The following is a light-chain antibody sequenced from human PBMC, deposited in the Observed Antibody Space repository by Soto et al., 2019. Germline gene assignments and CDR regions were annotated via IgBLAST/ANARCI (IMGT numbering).Light chain of an antibody. CDR2: GAS. CDR1: QSVSSN. J-gene: IGKJ1*01. Sequence: EIVMTQSPVTLSVSPGERATLSCRASQSVSSNLAWYQQKPGQAPRLLIYGASTRDTGIPARFSGSRSGTEFTLTISSLQSADFAVYYCQQYNNWPRTFGQGTKVEI. V-gene: IGKV3-15*01. CDR3: QQYNNWPRT.